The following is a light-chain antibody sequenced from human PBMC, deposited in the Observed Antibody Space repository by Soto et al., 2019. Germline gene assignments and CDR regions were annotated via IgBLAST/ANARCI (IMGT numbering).Light chain of an antibody. CDR2: DAS. Sequence: EIVLTQSPATLSLSPGVRATLSCRASQSVSSYLAWYQQKPGQAPRLLIYDASNRATGIPARFSGSGSGTDFTLTISSLEPEDFAVYYCQQRSNWPLFTFGPGTKVDIK. V-gene: IGKV3-11*01. J-gene: IGKJ3*01. CDR1: QSVSSY. CDR3: QQRSNWPLFT.